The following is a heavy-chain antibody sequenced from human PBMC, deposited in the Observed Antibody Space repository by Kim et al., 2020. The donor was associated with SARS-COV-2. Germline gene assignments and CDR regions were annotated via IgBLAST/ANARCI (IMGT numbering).Heavy chain of an antibody. V-gene: IGHV4-59*01. Sequence: SETLSLTCTVSGGSISSYYWSWIRQPPGKGLEWIGYIYYSGSTNYNPSLKSRVTISVDTSKNQFSLKLSSVTAADTAVYYCARVSTVEMATILDYWGQGTLVTVSS. J-gene: IGHJ4*02. CDR2: IYYSGST. CDR1: GGSISSYY. D-gene: IGHD4-17*01. CDR3: ARVSTVEMATILDY.